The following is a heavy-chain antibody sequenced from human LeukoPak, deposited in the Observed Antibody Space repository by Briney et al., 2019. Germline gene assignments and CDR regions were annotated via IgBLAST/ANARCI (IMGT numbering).Heavy chain of an antibody. V-gene: IGHV1-46*01. J-gene: IGHJ3*02. CDR1: EYTFTSYY. CDR2: INPSGGST. D-gene: IGHD2-15*01. Sequence: GASVKVSCKASEYTFTSYYMHWVRQAPGQGPEWMGIINPSGGSTSYAQKFQGRVTVTRDTSTSTVYMELSSLRSEDTAVYYCARGTLGYCSGGSCPHHDTFDIWGQGTMVTVSS. CDR3: ARGTLGYCSGGSCPHHDTFDI.